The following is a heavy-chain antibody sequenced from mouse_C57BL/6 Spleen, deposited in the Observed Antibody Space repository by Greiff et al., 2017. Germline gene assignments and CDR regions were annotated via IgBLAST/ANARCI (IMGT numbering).Heavy chain of an antibody. V-gene: IGHV5-4*01. CDR2: ISDGGSYT. J-gene: IGHJ2*01. D-gene: IGHD1-1*01. CDR3: AREKTTVVYFDY. Sequence: EVKVVESGGGLVKPGGSLKLSCAASGFTFSSYAMSWVRQTPEKRLEWVATISDGGSYTYYPDNVKGRFTISRDNAKNNLYLQMSHLKSEDTAMYYCAREKTTVVYFDYWGQGTTLTVSS. CDR1: GFTFSSYA.